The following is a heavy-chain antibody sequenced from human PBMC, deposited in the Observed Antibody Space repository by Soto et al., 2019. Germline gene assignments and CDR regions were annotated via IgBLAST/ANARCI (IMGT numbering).Heavy chain of an antibody. Sequence: SETLSLTCTVSGGSISSYYWSWIRQPPGKGLEWIGYIYNSGSTNYNPSLKSRVTISVDTSKNQFSLKLSSVTAADTAVYYCARGSTGYSSSWYRHWGQGTLVTVS. D-gene: IGHD6-13*01. CDR1: GGSISSYY. CDR3: ARGSTGYSSSWYRH. CDR2: IYNSGST. J-gene: IGHJ4*02. V-gene: IGHV4-59*08.